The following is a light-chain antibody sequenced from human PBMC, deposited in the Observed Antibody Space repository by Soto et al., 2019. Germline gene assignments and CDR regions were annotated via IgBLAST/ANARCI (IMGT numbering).Light chain of an antibody. CDR1: RSDVGSYKI. V-gene: IGLV2-23*02. Sequence: QSALTQPASVSGSPGQSITISCTGTRSDVGSYKIVSWYQQHPSKAPKLMIYEVNKRPSGVSTRLSGSKSGNTASLTHSELQSEDELEYYCCSFASSSTHFFLTGTEVSVL. J-gene: IGLJ1*01. CDR2: EVN. CDR3: CSFASSSTHF.